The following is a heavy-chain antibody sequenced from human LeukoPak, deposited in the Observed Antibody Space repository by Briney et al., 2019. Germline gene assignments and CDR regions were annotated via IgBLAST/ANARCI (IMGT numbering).Heavy chain of an antibody. CDR1: GGSISSYY. CDR2: IYYSGST. Sequence: SETLSLTCTVSGGSISSYYWSWIRQPPGKGLEWIGYIYYSGSTNYKPSLKSRVTISVDTSKNQFSLKLSSVTAADTAVYYCARQVPRGYYGMDVWSQGTTVTVSS. D-gene: IGHD3-10*01. CDR3: ARQVPRGYYGMDV. V-gene: IGHV4-59*01. J-gene: IGHJ6*02.